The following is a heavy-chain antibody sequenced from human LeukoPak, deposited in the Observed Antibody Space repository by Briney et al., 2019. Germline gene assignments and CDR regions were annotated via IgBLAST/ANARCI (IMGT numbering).Heavy chain of an antibody. CDR2: ISAYNGNT. CDR1: GYTFTSYG. V-gene: IGHV1-18*01. CDR3: AGDGPYCSGGSCYSGGAFDI. D-gene: IGHD2-15*01. J-gene: IGHJ3*02. Sequence: ASVKVSCKASGYTFTSYGISWVGQAPGQGVEWMGWISAYNGNTNYAQKLQGRVTMTTDTSTSTAYMELRSLRSDDTAVYYCAGDGPYCSGGSCYSGGAFDIWGQGTMVTVSS.